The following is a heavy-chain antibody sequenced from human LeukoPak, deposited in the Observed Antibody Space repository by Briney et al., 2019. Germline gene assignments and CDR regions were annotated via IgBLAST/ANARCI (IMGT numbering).Heavy chain of an antibody. V-gene: IGHV3-74*03. CDR3: VKDQNYQLRL. D-gene: IGHD2-2*01. J-gene: IGHJ4*02. Sequence: GGSLRLSCVASGFPFVKSWMHWVRQAPGEGLVWVSRIHNDGSGTTYADSVKGRFTISRDNARNTVFLQMNSLTVEDTATYYCVKDQNYQLRLWGQGTLVTVSS. CDR1: GFPFVKSW. CDR2: IHNDGSGT.